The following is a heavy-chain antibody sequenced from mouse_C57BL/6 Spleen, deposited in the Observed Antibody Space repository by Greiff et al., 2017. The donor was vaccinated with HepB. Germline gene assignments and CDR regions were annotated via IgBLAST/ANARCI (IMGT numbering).Heavy chain of an antibody. CDR2: INPYNGGT. CDR1: GYTFTDYY. Sequence: EVQLQQSGPVLVKPGASVKMSCKASGYTFTDYYMNWVKQSHGKSLEWIGVINPYNGGTSYNQKFKGKATLTVDKSSSTAYMELNSLTSEDSAVYYCARGGYYDGSSYVGAMDYWGQGTSVTVSS. CDR3: ARGGYYDGSSYVGAMDY. J-gene: IGHJ4*01. D-gene: IGHD1-1*01. V-gene: IGHV1-19*01.